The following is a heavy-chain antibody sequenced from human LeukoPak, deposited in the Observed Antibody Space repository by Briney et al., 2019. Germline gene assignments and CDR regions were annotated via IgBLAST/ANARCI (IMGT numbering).Heavy chain of an antibody. CDR1: GFTFSNAW. J-gene: IGHJ4*02. CDR2: IKSKTDGGTT. CDR3: TTADPNYYDSSGYYYSYYYFDY. V-gene: IGHV3-15*07. Sequence: GGSLRLSCAASGFTFSNAWMNWVRQAPGKGLEWVGRIKSKTDGGTTDYAAPVKGRFTISRDDSKNMLYLQMNSLKTEDTAVYYCTTADPNYYDSSGYYYSYYYFDYWGQGTLVTVSS. D-gene: IGHD3-22*01.